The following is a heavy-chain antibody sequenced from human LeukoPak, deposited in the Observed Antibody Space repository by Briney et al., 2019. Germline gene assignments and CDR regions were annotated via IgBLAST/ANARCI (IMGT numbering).Heavy chain of an antibody. CDR3: ARGGYSSGWSDS. Sequence: PSETLSLTCAVYGGSLSGYYWSWIRQPPEKGLEWIGEINQSGTTNYNPSLKSRATMSVDTSENQFSLNLSSVTAADTAVYYCARGGYSSGWSDSGGQGTLVTVSS. CDR1: GGSLSGYY. J-gene: IGHJ5*01. CDR2: INQSGTT. V-gene: IGHV4-34*01. D-gene: IGHD6-19*01.